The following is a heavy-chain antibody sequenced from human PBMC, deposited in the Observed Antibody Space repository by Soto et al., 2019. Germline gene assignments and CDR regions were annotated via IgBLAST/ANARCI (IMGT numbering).Heavy chain of an antibody. Sequence: SETLSLTCSVSGCSISSYYWTWIRQPPGQALEWIGNIHFSGTTYYNPSLESRVTISVDTSKNQFSLRVTSVSAADTAVYYCARSGTYPVFIDLWGQGTLVTVSS. V-gene: IGHV4-59*01. CDR2: IHFSGTT. CDR3: ARSGTYPVFIDL. CDR1: GCSISSYY. J-gene: IGHJ4*02. D-gene: IGHD3-10*01.